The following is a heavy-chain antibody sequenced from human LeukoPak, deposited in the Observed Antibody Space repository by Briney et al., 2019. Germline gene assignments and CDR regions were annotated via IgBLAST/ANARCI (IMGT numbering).Heavy chain of an antibody. V-gene: IGHV4-59*01. J-gene: IGHJ4*02. CDR3: ATDNSYGSGSYYT. D-gene: IGHD3-10*01. CDR2: IYYSGNT. Sequence: SEILSLTCTVSGGSISSYYWSWIRQPPGKGLEWIGYIYYSGNTNYNPSLKSRVTISVDTSKNQFSLKLSSVTAADTAVYYCATDNSYGSGSYYTWGQGTLVTVSS. CDR1: GGSISSYY.